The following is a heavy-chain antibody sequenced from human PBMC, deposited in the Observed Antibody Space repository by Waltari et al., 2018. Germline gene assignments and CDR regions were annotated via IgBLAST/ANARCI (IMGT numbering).Heavy chain of an antibody. D-gene: IGHD1-26*01. CDR1: GGSISSSNW. J-gene: IGHJ4*02. V-gene: IGHV4-4*02. Sequence: QVQLQESGPGLVKPSGTLSLTCAVSGGSISSSNWWSWVRQPPGKGLEWIGEIYHSGSTNYNTSLKSRVTRSVDTSKNQVSLKLSSVTAADTAVYYCARDRSAVGAELYDYWGQGTLVTVSS. CDR3: ARDRSAVGAELYDY. CDR2: IYHSGST.